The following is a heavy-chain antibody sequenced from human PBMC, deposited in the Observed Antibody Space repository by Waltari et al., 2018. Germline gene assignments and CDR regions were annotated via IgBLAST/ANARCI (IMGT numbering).Heavy chain of an antibody. V-gene: IGHV6-1*01. D-gene: IGHD6-13*01. CDR3: ARGVSGIAAAGIYWYFDL. J-gene: IGHJ2*01. CDR1: RASVPRNSAA. Sequence: QVQLQQSGPGLVKPSQTLPLTCATSRASVPRNSAAWNWIRHAPSRGLESLGRTYCRSKWYNDYAVSVKSRITINPDTSKNQFSLQLNSVTPEDTAVYYCARGVSGIAAAGIYWYFDLWGRGTLVTVSS. CDR2: TYCRSKWYN.